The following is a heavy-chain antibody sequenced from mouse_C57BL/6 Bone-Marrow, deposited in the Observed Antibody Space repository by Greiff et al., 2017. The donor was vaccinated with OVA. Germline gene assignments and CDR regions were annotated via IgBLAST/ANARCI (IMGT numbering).Heavy chain of an antibody. Sequence: VQLQQSGAELVKPGASVKLSCTASGFNITDYYMPWVKQRTEQGLEWIGRIDPEDGETKYAPKFQGKATLTADTSSNTAYLQLSSLTSEDTSVYYCARPYYYSNVAWVAYWGQGTGVTVSA. CDR1: GFNITDYY. V-gene: IGHV14-2*01. D-gene: IGHD2-5*01. CDR3: ARPYYYSNVAWVAY. J-gene: IGHJ3*01. CDR2: IDPEDGET.